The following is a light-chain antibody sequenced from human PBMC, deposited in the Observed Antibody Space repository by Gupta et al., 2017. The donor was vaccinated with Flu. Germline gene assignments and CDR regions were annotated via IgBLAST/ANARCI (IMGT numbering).Light chain of an antibody. J-gene: IGLJ2*01. V-gene: IGLV2-14*01. CDR3: SSYTSSSTLE. Sequence: QSALTQPAAVSGSPGQSITISCTGTSSDGGGYNYVPWYQQHPGKAPNLMIYEDSNRPSGVSKRFSGSKSGNTASLTISGLQAEDEADYYCSSYTSSSTLEFGGGTKLTVL. CDR1: SSDGGGYNY. CDR2: EDS.